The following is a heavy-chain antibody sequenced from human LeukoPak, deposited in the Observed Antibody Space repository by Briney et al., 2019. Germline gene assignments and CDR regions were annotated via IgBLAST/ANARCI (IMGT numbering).Heavy chain of an antibody. D-gene: IGHD2-21*01. CDR1: GYTFTGYY. V-gene: IGHV1-2*02. Sequence: GASVKVSCKASGYTFTGYYMHWVRQAPGQGLEWMGWINPNSGGTNYAQKFQGRVTMTRDMSISTAYMELTRLRSDDTAVYYCARDMAAYTVYYYMDVWGKGTTVTVSS. CDR3: ARDMAAYTVYYYMDV. J-gene: IGHJ6*03. CDR2: INPNSGGT.